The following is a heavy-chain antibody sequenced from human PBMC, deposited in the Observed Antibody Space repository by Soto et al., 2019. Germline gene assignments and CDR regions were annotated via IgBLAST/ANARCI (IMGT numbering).Heavy chain of an antibody. J-gene: IGHJ5*02. CDR1: GTSMSGHF. D-gene: IGHD3-10*01. V-gene: IGHV4-59*11. CDR2: GYYSGST. Sequence: QVQLQESGPGLVKASETLSLTCTVSGTSMSGHFWSWMRQPPGKGLEWIGYGYYSGSTLYNPSLWSRVTISLDTSKNHFALRLNSVTSADTAVYYCARGVYLSLVRTGWFDTWGQGTLVTVAS. CDR3: ARGVYLSLVRTGWFDT.